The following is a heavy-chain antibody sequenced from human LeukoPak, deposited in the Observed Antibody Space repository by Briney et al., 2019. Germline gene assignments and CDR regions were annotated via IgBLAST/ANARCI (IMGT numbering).Heavy chain of an antibody. J-gene: IGHJ4*02. V-gene: IGHV4-4*02. D-gene: IGHD6-19*01. Sequence: KTSETLSLTCAVSAGSITSSNWGSWVRQPPGKGLEWIGEIYHIGSTNYNPSLKSRVTLSVDKSKQPFALKLSSVTPADTAVYYCARDSSGSFDYWGQGTLVTVSS. CDR2: IYHIGST. CDR1: AGSITSSNW. CDR3: ARDSSGSFDY.